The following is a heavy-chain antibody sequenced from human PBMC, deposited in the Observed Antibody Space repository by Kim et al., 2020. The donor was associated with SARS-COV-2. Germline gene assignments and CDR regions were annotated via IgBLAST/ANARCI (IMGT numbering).Heavy chain of an antibody. Sequence: DTDYTQKFQGTVTMTRDTSLNTAYMELSRLTSDDTAMYYCALDYGATFGYFDYWGQGTLVAVSS. J-gene: IGHJ4*02. D-gene: IGHD4-17*01. CDR2: DT. CDR3: ALDYGATFGYFDY. V-gene: IGHV1-2*02.